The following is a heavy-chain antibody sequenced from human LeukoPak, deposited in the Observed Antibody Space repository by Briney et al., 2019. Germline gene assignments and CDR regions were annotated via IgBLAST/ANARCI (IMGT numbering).Heavy chain of an antibody. CDR2: IFYCGST. CDR3: ARHKYDMATFTLDKWFDP. Sequence: SDTLSLICSVSIDPITSTHYWAWIRQTPGPGLEWSDSIFYCGSTFFRTTVRDRLTMCADTSKTQVSLRLKSVTAADTAVYFCARHKYDMATFTLDKWFDPWGQGTPVTVSS. V-gene: IGHV4-39*01. CDR1: IDPITSTHY. J-gene: IGHJ5*02. D-gene: IGHD2-2*03.